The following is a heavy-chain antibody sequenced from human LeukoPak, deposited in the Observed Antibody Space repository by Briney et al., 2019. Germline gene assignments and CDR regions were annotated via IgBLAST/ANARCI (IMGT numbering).Heavy chain of an antibody. CDR1: GGSISSSSYY. CDR2: IYYSGGT. Sequence: PSETLSLTCTVSGGSISSSSYYWGWIRQPPGKGLEWIGSIYYSGGTYYNPSLKSRVTISVDTSKNQFSLKLSSVTAADTAVYYCARHSSPPGYYGMDVWGQGTTVTVSS. J-gene: IGHJ6*02. CDR3: ARHSSPPGYYGMDV. D-gene: IGHD6-6*01. V-gene: IGHV4-39*01.